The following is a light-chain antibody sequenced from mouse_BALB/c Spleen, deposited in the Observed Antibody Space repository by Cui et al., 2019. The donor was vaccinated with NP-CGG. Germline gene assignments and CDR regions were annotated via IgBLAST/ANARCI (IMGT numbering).Light chain of an antibody. J-gene: IGLJ1*01. CDR3: ALWYSNHWV. Sequence: QVVVTQKPAPTTSPGETVTLTCRSSTGAVTTSNYANWVQEKPDHLFTGLIGGTNNRAPGVPARFSGSLIGDKAALTITGAQTEDEAIYFCALWYSNHWVFGGGTKLTVL. CDR1: TGAVTTSNY. V-gene: IGLV1*01. CDR2: GTN.